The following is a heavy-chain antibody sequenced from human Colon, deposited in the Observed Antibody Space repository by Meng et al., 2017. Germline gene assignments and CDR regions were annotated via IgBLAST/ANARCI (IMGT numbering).Heavy chain of an antibody. Sequence: SETLSLTCTVSGGSVSSASYYWSWIRQPAGKGLEWIGRIYASGSTNYNPSLASRVTISIDTSKSQFSLKLSSVTAADTAAYYCARGGWLLGFDIWGQGTMVTVSS. D-gene: IGHD3-22*01. CDR2: IYASGST. J-gene: IGHJ3*02. CDR3: ARGGWLLGFDI. CDR1: GGSVSSASYY. V-gene: IGHV4-61*02.